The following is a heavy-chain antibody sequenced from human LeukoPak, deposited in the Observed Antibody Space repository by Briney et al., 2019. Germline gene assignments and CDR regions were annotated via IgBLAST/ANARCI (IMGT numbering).Heavy chain of an antibody. Sequence: PGGSLRLSCAASGFTFSSYVMTWVRQAPGIGLEWVSTISVGGSSTYYADSVKGRFTISRDNSKNTLHLQMNSLRVGDTAVYYCVTRGTTGTKYLEHWGQGTLVTVSS. J-gene: IGHJ4*02. D-gene: IGHD1-1*01. CDR3: VTRGTTGTKYLEH. CDR2: ISVGGSST. V-gene: IGHV3-23*01. CDR1: GFTFSSYV.